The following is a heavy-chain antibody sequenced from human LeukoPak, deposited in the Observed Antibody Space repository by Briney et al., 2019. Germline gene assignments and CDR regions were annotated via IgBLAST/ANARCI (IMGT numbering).Heavy chain of an antibody. Sequence: GGSLRLSCAASGFSFSNYWMTWVRQAPGKGLEWVANIKQDGSEKYYVDSVKGRFTISRDNAKNSLYLQMNSLRAEDTAVYYCARDNNCSGGSCYFGAFDIWGQGTMVTVSS. CDR1: GFSFSNYW. V-gene: IGHV3-7*03. J-gene: IGHJ3*02. CDR3: ARDNNCSGGSCYFGAFDI. D-gene: IGHD2-15*01. CDR2: IKQDGSEK.